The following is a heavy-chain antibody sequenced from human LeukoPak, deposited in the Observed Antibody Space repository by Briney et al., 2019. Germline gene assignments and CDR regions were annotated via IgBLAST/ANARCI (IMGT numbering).Heavy chain of an antibody. Sequence: PGGSLRLSCAASGFTFSSYGMHWVRQAPGKGLEWVAFIRYDGSNKYYADSVKGRFTISRDNSKNTLYLQMNSLRAEDTAVYYCAKDTSLRWLQPAFDYWGQGTLVTVSS. J-gene: IGHJ4*02. D-gene: IGHD5-24*01. CDR1: GFTFSSYG. CDR3: AKDTSLRWLQPAFDY. V-gene: IGHV3-30*02. CDR2: IRYDGSNK.